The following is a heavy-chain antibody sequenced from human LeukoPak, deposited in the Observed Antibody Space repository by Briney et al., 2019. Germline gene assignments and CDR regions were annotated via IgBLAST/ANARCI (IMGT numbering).Heavy chain of an antibody. V-gene: IGHV3-15*01. CDR1: GFTFSNAW. CDR3: TTDPPWYYDILTGYYSMDY. CDR2: TKSKTDGGTT. J-gene: IGHJ4*02. Sequence: GGSLRLSCAASGFTFSNAWMSWVRQAPGKGLEWVGRTKSKTDGGTTDYAAPVKGRFTISRDDSKNTLYLQMNSLKTEDTAVYYCTTDPPWYYDILTGYYSMDYWGQGTLVTVSS. D-gene: IGHD3-9*01.